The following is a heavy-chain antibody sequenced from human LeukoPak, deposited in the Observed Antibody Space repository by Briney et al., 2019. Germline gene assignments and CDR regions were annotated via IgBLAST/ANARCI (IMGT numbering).Heavy chain of an antibody. Sequence: GGSLRLSCAASGFTFSSYGMHWVRQAPGKGLEWVAVISYDGSNKYYADSVKGRFTISRDNSKNTLYLQVNSLRAEDTAVYYCAKDLDLGEQIAVAAAFDYWGQGTLVTVSS. D-gene: IGHD6-19*01. CDR2: ISYDGSNK. CDR1: GFTFSSYG. CDR3: AKDLDLGEQIAVAAAFDY. V-gene: IGHV3-30*18. J-gene: IGHJ4*02.